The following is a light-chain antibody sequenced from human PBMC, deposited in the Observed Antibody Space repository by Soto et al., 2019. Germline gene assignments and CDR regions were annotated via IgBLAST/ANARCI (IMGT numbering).Light chain of an antibody. V-gene: IGLV2-14*01. J-gene: IGLJ1*01. CDR2: EVS. CDR1: SSDVGGYNY. CDR3: SSYTSGSTVYV. Sequence: QSALTQPASVSGSPGQSITISCTGTSSDVGGYNYVSWYQQHPDKAPKLMIYEVSNRPSGVSNRFSGSKSGTTASLTISGLQAEDEADYYCSSYTSGSTVYVFGSGTKVTVL.